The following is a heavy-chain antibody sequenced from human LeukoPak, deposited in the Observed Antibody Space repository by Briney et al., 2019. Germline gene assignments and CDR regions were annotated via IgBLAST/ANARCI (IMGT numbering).Heavy chain of an antibody. CDR1: GGSFSAYY. D-gene: IGHD2-8*01. Sequence: SETLSLTCVVYGGSFSAYYWTWIRQPPGKGLEWIGDINHSGSTNYNPSLKSRVTISVETSKNQFSLKLSSVTAADTAVYYCARVILSYRVYAIDWGQGTLVTVSS. V-gene: IGHV4-34*01. CDR2: INHSGST. J-gene: IGHJ4*02. CDR3: ARVILSYRVYAID.